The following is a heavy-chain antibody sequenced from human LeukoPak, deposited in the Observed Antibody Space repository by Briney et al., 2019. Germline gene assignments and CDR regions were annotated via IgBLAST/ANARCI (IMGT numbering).Heavy chain of an antibody. V-gene: IGHV4-59*01. J-gene: IGHJ3*02. CDR1: GGSISSYY. D-gene: IGHD6-13*01. Sequence: SETLSLTCTVSGGSISSYYWSWIRQPPGKGLEWIGYIYYSGSTNYNPSLKSRVAISVDTSKNQFSLKLSSVTAADTAVYYCAREVAALVSRAFDIWGQGTMVTVSS. CDR3: AREVAALVSRAFDI. CDR2: IYYSGST.